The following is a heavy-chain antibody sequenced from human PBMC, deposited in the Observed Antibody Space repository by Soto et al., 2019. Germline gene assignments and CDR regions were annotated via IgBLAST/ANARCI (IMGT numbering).Heavy chain of an antibody. J-gene: IGHJ4*02. D-gene: IGHD3-9*01. CDR3: ASLILSXPTGYYSRLAIGGYFDY. V-gene: IGHV4-39*01. Sequence: SETLSLTCPVSGGSISSSSYYWGWIRQPPGKGLEWIGSIYYSGSTYYNPSLKSRVTISVDTSKNQFSLKLSSVTAADTAVYYCASLILSXPTGYYSRLAIGGYFDYWGQGTLVTVSS. CDR2: IYYSGST. CDR1: GGSISSSSYY.